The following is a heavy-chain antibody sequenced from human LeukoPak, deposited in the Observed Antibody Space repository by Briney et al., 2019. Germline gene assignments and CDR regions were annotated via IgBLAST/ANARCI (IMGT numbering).Heavy chain of an antibody. Sequence: PSETLSLTCTVSGGSISSYYWSWIRQPPGKGLEWIGYIYYSGSTNYNPSLKSRVTISVDTSKNQFSLKLSSVTAAGTAVYYCAGRYYDFWSGYSPAEYFQHWGQGTLVTVSS. J-gene: IGHJ1*01. CDR1: GGSISSYY. V-gene: IGHV4-59*01. CDR2: IYYSGST. CDR3: AGRYYDFWSGYSPAEYFQH. D-gene: IGHD3-3*01.